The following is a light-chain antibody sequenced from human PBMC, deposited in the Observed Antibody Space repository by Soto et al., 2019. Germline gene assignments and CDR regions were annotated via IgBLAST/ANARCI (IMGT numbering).Light chain of an antibody. CDR1: SSDVGGYDL. CDR3: SSFAGNXNL. J-gene: IGLJ2*01. Sequence: QSALTQPPSASGSPGQSVTISCTGTSSDVGGYDLVSWYQQHPGKAPKLILYEVAKRPSGVPARFSGSKSGNTASLTVSGLQADDESDYYCSSFAGNXNLXXXXTKLXVL. V-gene: IGLV2-8*01. CDR2: EVA.